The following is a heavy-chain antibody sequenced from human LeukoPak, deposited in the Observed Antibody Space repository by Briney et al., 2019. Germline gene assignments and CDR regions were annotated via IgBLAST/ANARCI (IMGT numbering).Heavy chain of an antibody. CDR3: ARRPHYRYCGSTSCPSWFDP. J-gene: IGHJ5*02. Sequence: GESLKIFCKGSGYGFTNYWIGWVRQMPGKGLEWMGMIYSGDSDTRYRPSFQDQVTISADKSISTAYLQWSSLKASDTAMYYCARRPHYRYCGSTSCPSWFDPWGQGTLVTVSS. CDR1: GYGFTNYW. D-gene: IGHD2-2*01. CDR2: IYSGDSDT. V-gene: IGHV5-51*01.